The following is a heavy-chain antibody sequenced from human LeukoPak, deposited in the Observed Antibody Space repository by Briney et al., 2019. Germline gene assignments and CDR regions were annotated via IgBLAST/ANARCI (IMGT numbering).Heavy chain of an antibody. CDR3: ARGAFSSSWHFSFLGMDV. J-gene: IGHJ6*02. CDR1: GYTFTSYD. D-gene: IGHD6-13*01. Sequence: VKVSCKASGYTFTSYDINWVRQATGQGLEWMGWMNPNSGNTGYAQKFQGRVTMTRNTSISTAYMELSSLRSEDTAVYYCARGAFSSSWHFSFLGMDVWGQGTTVTVSS. V-gene: IGHV1-8*01. CDR2: MNPNSGNT.